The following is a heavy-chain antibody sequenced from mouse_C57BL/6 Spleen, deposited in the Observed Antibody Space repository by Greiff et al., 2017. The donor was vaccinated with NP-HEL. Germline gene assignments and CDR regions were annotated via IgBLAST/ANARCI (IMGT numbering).Heavy chain of an antibody. CDR3: AREGYYDYDGYYARDY. Sequence: EVQLQQSGAELVKPGASVKLSCTASGFNIKDYYMHWVKQRTEQGLEWIGRIDPEDGDTKYAPKFQGKATITADTSSHTAYLQLSSLTSEDTAVYYCAREGYYDYDGYYARDYWGQGTSVTVSS. J-gene: IGHJ4*01. V-gene: IGHV14-2*01. D-gene: IGHD2-4*01. CDR2: IDPEDGDT. CDR1: GFNIKDYY.